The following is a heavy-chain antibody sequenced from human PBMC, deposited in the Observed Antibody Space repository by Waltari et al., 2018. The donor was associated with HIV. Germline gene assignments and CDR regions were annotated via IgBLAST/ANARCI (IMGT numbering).Heavy chain of an antibody. CDR2: IIPAFGTA. Sequence: QVQLVQSGAGVTKPGSSVRVSCKVSGGTFSSYAINWVRQAPRQGLEWMGGIIPAFGTANYAERFQGRVTITADEYTSTAYMDLSSLRSEDTAVYFCARDHRGNKLLYGMDVWGQGTTVTV. CDR3: ARDHRGNKLLYGMDV. V-gene: IGHV1-69*01. CDR1: GGTFSSYA. J-gene: IGHJ6*02.